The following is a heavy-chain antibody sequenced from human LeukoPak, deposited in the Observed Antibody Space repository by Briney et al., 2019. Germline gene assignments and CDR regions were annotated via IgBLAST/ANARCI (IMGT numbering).Heavy chain of an antibody. CDR1: GGSFSGYY. CDR3: ARGRGGKGDY. D-gene: IGHD2-15*01. V-gene: IGHV4-34*01. J-gene: IGHJ4*02. Sequence: PSETLSLTCAVYGGSFSGYYWSWIRQPPGKGLEWIGEINHSGSTNYNPSLKSRVTISVDTSKNQFSLKLSSVTAADTAVYYCARGRGGKGDYWGQGTLVTVSS. CDR2: INHSGST.